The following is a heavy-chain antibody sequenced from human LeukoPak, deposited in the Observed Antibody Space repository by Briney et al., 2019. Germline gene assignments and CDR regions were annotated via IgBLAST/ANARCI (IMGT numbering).Heavy chain of an antibody. Sequence: GGSLRLSCAASGLTFSSYWMSWVRQAPGKGLEWVANIKQDGSEKYYVDSVKGRFTISRDNAKNSLYLQMNSLRAEDTAVYYCAREGYYYDSSGYFYWGQGTLVTVSS. D-gene: IGHD3-22*01. J-gene: IGHJ4*02. CDR2: IKQDGSEK. CDR3: AREGYYYDSSGYFY. V-gene: IGHV3-7*01. CDR1: GLTFSSYW.